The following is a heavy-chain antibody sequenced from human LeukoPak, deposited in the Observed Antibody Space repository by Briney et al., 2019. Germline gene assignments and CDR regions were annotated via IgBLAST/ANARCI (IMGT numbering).Heavy chain of an antibody. CDR2: INAGNGNT. V-gene: IGHV1-3*01. CDR3: ARFDGDYGFFGY. D-gene: IGHD4-17*01. Sequence: ASVKVSCKASGYTFTSYAMHWVRQAPGQRLEWMGWINAGNGNTKYSQKFQGRVTITRDISASTAYMELSSLRSEDTAVYYCARFDGDYGFFGYWGQGTLVTVSS. J-gene: IGHJ4*02. CDR1: GYTFTSYA.